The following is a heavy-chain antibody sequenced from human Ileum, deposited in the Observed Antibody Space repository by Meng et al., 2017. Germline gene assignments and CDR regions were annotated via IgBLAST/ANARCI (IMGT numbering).Heavy chain of an antibody. CDR1: GGSVSSDGFQ. V-gene: IGHV4-61*08. J-gene: IGHJ4*02. D-gene: IGHD7-27*01. CDR2: AST. CDR3: ARDHWGSLDY. Sequence: QWQLQESGPGLVRPAETLSLICTVSGGSVSSDGFQWGWVRQPPGKGLEWIGYASTNYNPSLKSRVTISLDTSKNQFSLELSSVTAADTAVYYCARDHWGSLDYWGQGILVTGSS.